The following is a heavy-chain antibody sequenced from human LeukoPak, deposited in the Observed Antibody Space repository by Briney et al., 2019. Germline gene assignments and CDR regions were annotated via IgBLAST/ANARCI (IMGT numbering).Heavy chain of an antibody. CDR3: ARSQLTSSWYKSAFDI. Sequence: PSETLSLTCTASGGSISSSSYYWGWIRQPPGKGLEWIGSIYYSGSTYYNPSLKSRVTLSVDTSKNQFSLKLSSVTAADTAVYYCARSQLTSSWYKSAFDIWGQGTMVTVSS. CDR2: IYYSGST. CDR1: GGSISSSSYY. V-gene: IGHV4-39*07. J-gene: IGHJ3*02. D-gene: IGHD6-13*01.